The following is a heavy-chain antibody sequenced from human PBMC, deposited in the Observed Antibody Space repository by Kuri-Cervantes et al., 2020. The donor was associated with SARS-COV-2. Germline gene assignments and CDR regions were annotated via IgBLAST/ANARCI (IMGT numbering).Heavy chain of an antibody. J-gene: IGHJ4*02. V-gene: IGHV3-48*03. Sequence: GESLKISCAASGFTFSSYAMNWVRQAPGKGLEWISYISVTASTIYYADSVKGRFTVSRDNAKNSLYLQMNSLRAEDTAVYYCARDFRRGVRGPIDYWGQGTLVTVSS. CDR2: ISVTASTI. D-gene: IGHD3-10*01. CDR3: ARDFRRGVRGPIDY. CDR1: GFTFSSYA.